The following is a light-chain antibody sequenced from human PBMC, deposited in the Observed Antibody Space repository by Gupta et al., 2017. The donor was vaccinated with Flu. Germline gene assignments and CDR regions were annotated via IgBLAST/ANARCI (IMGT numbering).Light chain of an antibody. CDR2: RNN. Sequence: QSVLTQPPSASGTPGQTVTISCSGSSSNIGSNTVNWYQQVPGAAPKLLIHRNNQRPSGVPDRFSGSKSGASAPLAISGLQSEDEADYYCATWDDSLNGWVFGGGTKLTVL. CDR3: ATWDDSLNGWV. J-gene: IGLJ3*02. V-gene: IGLV1-44*01. CDR1: SSNIGSNT.